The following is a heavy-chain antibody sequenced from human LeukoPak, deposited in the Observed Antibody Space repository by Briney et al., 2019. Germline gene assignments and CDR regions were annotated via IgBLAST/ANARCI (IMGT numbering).Heavy chain of an antibody. CDR3: AKRMGPSIAATDLDY. CDR2: ISYDGSNK. CDR1: GFTFSSYG. D-gene: IGHD6-13*01. J-gene: IGHJ4*02. Sequence: GGSLSLSCAASGFTFSSYGMNWVRQAPGKGLAWVAVISYDGSNKYYADSVKGRFTISRDNSKNMMYLQMNSLRAEDTAVYYCAKRMGPSIAATDLDYWGQGTLVTVSS. V-gene: IGHV3-30*18.